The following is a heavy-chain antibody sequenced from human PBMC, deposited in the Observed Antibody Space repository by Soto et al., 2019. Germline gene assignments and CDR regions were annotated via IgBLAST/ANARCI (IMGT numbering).Heavy chain of an antibody. Sequence: PSETLSLTCTVSGGSISSYYWSWIRQPPGKGLEWIGYIYYSGSTNYNPSLKSRVTISVDTSKNQFSLKLSSVTAADTAVYYCASTLRYFDWLAGGGYYFDYWGQGTLVTVSS. J-gene: IGHJ4*02. V-gene: IGHV4-59*01. CDR1: GGSISSYY. D-gene: IGHD3-9*01. CDR3: ASTLRYFDWLAGGGYYFDY. CDR2: IYYSGST.